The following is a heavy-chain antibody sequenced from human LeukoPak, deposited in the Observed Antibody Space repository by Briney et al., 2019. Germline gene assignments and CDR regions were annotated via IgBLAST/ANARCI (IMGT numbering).Heavy chain of an antibody. J-gene: IGHJ4*02. CDR1: GYTFTGYY. D-gene: IGHD6-13*01. V-gene: IGHV1-2*02. Sequence: RASVKVSCKASGYTFTGYYMHWVRQAPGQGLEWMGWINPNSGGTNYAQKFQGRVTMTRDTSISTAYMELSRLRSDDTAVYYCTRQTIAAPEVSGYWGQGTLVTVSS. CDR2: INPNSGGT. CDR3: TRQTIAAPEVSGY.